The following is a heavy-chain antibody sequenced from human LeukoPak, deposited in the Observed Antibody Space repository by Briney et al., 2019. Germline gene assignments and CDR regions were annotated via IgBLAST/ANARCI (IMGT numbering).Heavy chain of an antibody. CDR3: AKAVETGDAFDI. Sequence: PGGSLRLSCAASGFTFSDHYIDWVRQAPGKGLEWVGRTRNKAHSYSTEYAASVKGRFTISRDDSKNSLYLQMNSLKTEDTAVYYCAKAVETGDAFDIWGQGTMVTVSS. V-gene: IGHV3-72*01. CDR2: TRNKAHSYST. J-gene: IGHJ3*02. CDR1: GFTFSDHY. D-gene: IGHD5-24*01.